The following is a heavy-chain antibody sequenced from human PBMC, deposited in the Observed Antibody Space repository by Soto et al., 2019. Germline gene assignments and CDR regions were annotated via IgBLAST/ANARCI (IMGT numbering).Heavy chain of an antibody. CDR1: GFSFSTYE. V-gene: IGHV3-48*03. J-gene: IGHJ3*02. Sequence: GGSLRLSCAASGFSFSTYEMIWVRQAPGKGLEWVSYISKNGIDIYYADSVKGRFTISRDNANNSLFLQMDSLRPEDTAVYYCAPRKYGSFNIGAFDIWGQGTMVTVSS. D-gene: IGHD1-26*01. CDR2: ISKNGIDI. CDR3: APRKYGSFNIGAFDI.